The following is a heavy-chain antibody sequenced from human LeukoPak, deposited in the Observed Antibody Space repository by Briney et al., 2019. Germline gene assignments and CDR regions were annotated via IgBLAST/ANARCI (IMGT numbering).Heavy chain of an antibody. Sequence: GGSLRLSCAASGFTFNKYTMNWVRQAPGKGLEWVGRIKSKTDGCTTDYAAPVKGRFTISRDDSKNTLYLQMNSLKTEDTAVYYCTTETGKWLRFLARESRYYYYYYMDVWGKGTTVTISS. D-gene: IGHD5-12*01. CDR1: GFTFNKYT. V-gene: IGHV3-15*01. CDR2: IKSKTDGCTT. J-gene: IGHJ6*03. CDR3: TTETGKWLRFLARESRYYYYYYMDV.